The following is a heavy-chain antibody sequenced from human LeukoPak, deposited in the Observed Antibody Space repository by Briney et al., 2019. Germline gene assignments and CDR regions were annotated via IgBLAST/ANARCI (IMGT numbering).Heavy chain of an antibody. V-gene: IGHV4-39*07. D-gene: IGHD5-18*01. J-gene: IGHJ4*02. Sequence: SETLSLTCTVSGVSISSSTYYWAWIRQPPGKGLEWIGEINHSGSTNYNPSLKSRVTISVDTSKNQFSLKLSSVTAADTAVYYCARDSLNSYGHTWGQGTLVTVSS. CDR1: GVSISSSTYY. CDR2: INHSGST. CDR3: ARDSLNSYGHT.